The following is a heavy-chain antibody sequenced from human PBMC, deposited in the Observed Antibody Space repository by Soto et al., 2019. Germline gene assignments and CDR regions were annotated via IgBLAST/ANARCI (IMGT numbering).Heavy chain of an antibody. CDR3: ARVGVGQYEFDY. CDR1: GFTFSSYW. V-gene: IGHV3-74*01. D-gene: IGHD3-16*01. CDR2: IKTDGSST. Sequence: EVQLVESGGALVQPGGSLRLSCAASGFTFSSYWMHWVHQVPGEGLVWVSGIKTDGSSTSYGDSVEGRFTISRDNAKNTMYMQMNNLGAEGTAVYYCARVGVGQYEFDYWGQGTLVTVSS. J-gene: IGHJ4*02.